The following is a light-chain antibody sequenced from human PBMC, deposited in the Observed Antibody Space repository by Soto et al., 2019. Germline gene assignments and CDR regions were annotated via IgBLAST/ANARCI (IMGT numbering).Light chain of an antibody. CDR1: SSNFGTSS. CDR3: AVWDGSLNGHV. V-gene: IGLV1-44*01. CDR2: TND. Sequence: QSVLTQPPSASGTPGQTVTISCSGSSSNFGTSSVHWYKHLPGTAPKPLIYTNDQRPSGVPDRFSGSKSGTSASLAISGLQSEDEADYYCAVWDGSLNGHVFGAGTKVTVL. J-gene: IGLJ1*01.